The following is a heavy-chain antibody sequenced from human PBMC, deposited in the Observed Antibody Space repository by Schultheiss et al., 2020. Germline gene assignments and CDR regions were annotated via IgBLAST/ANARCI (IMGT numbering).Heavy chain of an antibody. CDR2: ISGSGGST. CDR3: ARDLSNYYYYYAMDV. J-gene: IGHJ6*02. CDR1: GFTVSSNY. V-gene: IGHV3-23*01. Sequence: GGSLRLSCAASGFTVSSNYMSWVRQAPGKGLEWVSAISGSGGSTYYADSVKGRFTISRDSAKNSVYLQMNSLRAEDTAVYYCARDLSNYYYYYAMDVWGQGTTVTVSS.